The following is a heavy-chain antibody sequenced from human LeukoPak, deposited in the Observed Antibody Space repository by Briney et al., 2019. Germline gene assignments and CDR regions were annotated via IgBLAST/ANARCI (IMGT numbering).Heavy chain of an antibody. D-gene: IGHD3-3*01. CDR1: GESFNGYY. CDR3: YASITIFGVVTDDY. J-gene: IGHJ4*02. CDR2: INHSGST. Sequence: SETLSLTCAVYGESFNGYYWSWIRQPPGKGLEWIGEINHSGSTNYDPSLKSRATISVDASKNQFSLKLSSVTAADTAVYYCYASITIFGVVTDDYWGQGTLVTVSS. V-gene: IGHV4-34*01.